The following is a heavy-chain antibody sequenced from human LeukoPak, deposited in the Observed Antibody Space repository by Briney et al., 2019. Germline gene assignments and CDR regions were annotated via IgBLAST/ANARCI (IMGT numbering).Heavy chain of an antibody. CDR1: GFSFRGHW. CDR3: ARGPNSNWSGLDF. J-gene: IGHJ4*02. CDR2: ISPTGSTT. D-gene: IGHD6-6*01. V-gene: IGHV3-74*01. Sequence: PGGSLSLSCTASGFSFRGHWMHWGRELPGKGRVWVSRISPTGSTTSYADSVKGRFTFSRDNAKNTLYLQVNNLRAEDTAVYYCARGPNSNWSGLDFWGQGTLLTVSS.